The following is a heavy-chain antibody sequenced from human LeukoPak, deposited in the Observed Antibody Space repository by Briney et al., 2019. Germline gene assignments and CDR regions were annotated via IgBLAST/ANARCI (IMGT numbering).Heavy chain of an antibody. Sequence: ASVKDSCKASGYTFTGYYMHSVRHAPGQGLEWMGWINPNSGGTNYAQKFQGRVTMTSDTSISTAYMELSGRRSDDTALYYCARGGGYSSSWYEAYWGQGTLVTVSS. CDR2: INPNSGGT. J-gene: IGHJ4*02. CDR1: GYTFTGYY. D-gene: IGHD6-13*01. V-gene: IGHV1-2*02. CDR3: ARGGGYSSSWYEAY.